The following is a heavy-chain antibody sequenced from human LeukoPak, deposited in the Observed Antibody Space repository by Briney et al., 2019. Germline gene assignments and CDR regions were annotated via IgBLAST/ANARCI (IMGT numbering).Heavy chain of an antibody. J-gene: IGHJ1*01. Sequence: ASVKLSCKASGYTFTNYGISWVRQAPGQGLEWMGWISAYDGYTDYAQKLQFRVTMTTDTSTSTAYMELRSLRSDDTAVYYCARDKAVTTEVTQHFQHWGQGTLVTVSS. CDR2: ISAYDGYT. CDR3: ARDKAVTTEVTQHFQH. V-gene: IGHV1-18*01. D-gene: IGHD4-23*01. CDR1: GYTFTNYG.